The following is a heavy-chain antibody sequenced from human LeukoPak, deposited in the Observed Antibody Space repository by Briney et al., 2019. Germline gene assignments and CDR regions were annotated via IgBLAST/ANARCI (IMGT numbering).Heavy chain of an antibody. Sequence: GGSLRLPCAASGFTFGYYSMYWVRQAPGRGLEWVSYISSRSSTIYYADSVKGRFTISRDNAKNSLYLQMISLRDEDTAVYYCARGEEYWGQGTLVTVSS. CDR2: ISSRSSTI. J-gene: IGHJ4*02. CDR1: GFTFGYYS. CDR3: ARGEEY. V-gene: IGHV3-48*02.